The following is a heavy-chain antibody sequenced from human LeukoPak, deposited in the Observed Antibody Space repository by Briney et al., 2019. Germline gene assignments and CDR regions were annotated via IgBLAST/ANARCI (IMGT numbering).Heavy chain of an antibody. J-gene: IGHJ4*02. CDR1: GGSISSGNYY. CDR3: ARDGGYGSIDY. Sequence: SETLSLTCTVSGGSISSGNYYWSWLRQPPGTGLEWIGYIYYSGSAYYNPSLKSRLNISVDMSKNQFSLRLSSVTAADTAVYYCARDGGYGSIDYWGQGTLVTVSS. D-gene: IGHD1-26*01. CDR2: IYYSGSA. V-gene: IGHV4-30-4*01.